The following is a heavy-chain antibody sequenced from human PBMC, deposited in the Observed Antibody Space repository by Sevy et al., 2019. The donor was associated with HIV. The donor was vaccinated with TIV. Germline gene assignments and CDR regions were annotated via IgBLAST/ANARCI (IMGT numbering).Heavy chain of an antibody. Sequence: GGSLRLSCTASGFTFGDYAMSWCRQAPGKGLEWVGFIRSKTYGGTTEYAASAKGRFTISRDDSKSIAYLQMNSLKTEATAVYYCTRVRGTISPYYYYGMDVWGQGTTVTVSS. CDR1: GFTFGDYA. V-gene: IGHV3-49*03. D-gene: IGHD3-16*01. CDR2: IRSKTYGGTT. CDR3: TRVRGTISPYYYYGMDV. J-gene: IGHJ6*02.